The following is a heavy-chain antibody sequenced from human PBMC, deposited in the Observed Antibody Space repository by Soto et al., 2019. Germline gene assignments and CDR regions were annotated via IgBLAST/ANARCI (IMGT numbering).Heavy chain of an antibody. J-gene: IGHJ4*02. Sequence: QLQLQEAGPGLAKPSETLSPTCTVSGGSISSSRYYWGWIRQPPGKGLAWSGSIYYSGSTYYNPSPKRRVTISEDTPKNQFSLKLSSVTAADTAVYYCASERIKYCGGDCHDYWGRGTRVAV. D-gene: IGHD2-21*02. CDR3: ASERIKYCGGDCHDY. CDR1: GGSISSSRYY. V-gene: IGHV4-39*01. CDR2: IYYSGST.